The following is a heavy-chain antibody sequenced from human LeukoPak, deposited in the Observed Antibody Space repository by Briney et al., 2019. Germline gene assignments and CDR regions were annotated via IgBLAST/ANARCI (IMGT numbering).Heavy chain of an antibody. J-gene: IGHJ5*02. CDR2: IYHSGST. CDR3: ARLGAAANPNWFEP. D-gene: IGHD6-13*01. Sequence: PSETLSLTCAVSGGSISSSNWWSWVRQPPGKGLEWIGEIYHSGSTNYNPSLKSRVTISVDTSKNQFSLKLSSVTAADTAVYYCARLGAAANPNWFEPWGQGTLVTVSS. V-gene: IGHV4-4*02. CDR1: GGSISSSNW.